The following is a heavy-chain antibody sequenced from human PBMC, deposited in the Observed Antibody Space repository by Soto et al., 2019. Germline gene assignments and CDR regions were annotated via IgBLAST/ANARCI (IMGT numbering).Heavy chain of an antibody. J-gene: IGHJ5*02. CDR2: ISGSGGST. Sequence: EVQLLESGGGLVQPGGSLRLSCAASGFTFSSYAMSWVRQAPGKGLEWVSAISGSGGSTYYADSVKGRFTISRDNSKNTLYLQMNSLRAEDTAVYYCAKDLAYYGSGSPGWFDPWGQGTLVTVSS. CDR3: AKDLAYYGSGSPGWFDP. V-gene: IGHV3-23*01. CDR1: GFTFSSYA. D-gene: IGHD3-10*01.